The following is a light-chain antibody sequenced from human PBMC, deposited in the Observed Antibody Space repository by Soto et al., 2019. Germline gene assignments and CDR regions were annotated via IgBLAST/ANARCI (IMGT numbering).Light chain of an antibody. CDR2: GAS. J-gene: IGKJ1*01. CDR3: QQHNNWPRT. Sequence: IVLTQSPATLSLSPGERATLSCRASQSVSSNLAWYQQKPGQAPRLLIYGASTRATGIPARFSGRGSGTEFTLTTISLQSEDFAVYYCQQHNNWPRTFGQGTKVDI. CDR1: QSVSSN. V-gene: IGKV3D-15*01.